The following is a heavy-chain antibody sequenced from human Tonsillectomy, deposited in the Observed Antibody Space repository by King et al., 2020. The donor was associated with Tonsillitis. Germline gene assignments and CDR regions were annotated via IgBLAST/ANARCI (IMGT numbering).Heavy chain of an antibody. D-gene: IGHD5-24*01. Sequence: QLVQSGAEVKKPGQSLKISCKGSGYNFDTYWIAWVRQMPGKGLEWMGIIYPGDSETRYNPSFQGKVTISADMSINTAYLQWSSLKASDTAIYYCARREMAARMPCGPGGQGTLVTVSS. CDR3: ARREMAARMPCGP. V-gene: IGHV5-51*01. CDR2: IYPGDSET. CDR1: GYNFDTYW. J-gene: IGHJ5*02.